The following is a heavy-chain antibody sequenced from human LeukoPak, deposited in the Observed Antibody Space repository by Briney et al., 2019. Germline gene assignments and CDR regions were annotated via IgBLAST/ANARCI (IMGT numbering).Heavy chain of an antibody. CDR1: GGSISSGSYY. V-gene: IGHV4-61*02. Sequence: SQTLSLTCTVSGGSISSGSYYWSWIRQPAGKGLEWIGRIYTSGSTNYNPSLKSRVTISVDTSKNQFSLKLSSVTAADTAVYYCARCPSIYMDVWGKGTTVTVSS. J-gene: IGHJ6*03. D-gene: IGHD4-11*01. CDR3: ARCPSIYMDV. CDR2: IYTSGST.